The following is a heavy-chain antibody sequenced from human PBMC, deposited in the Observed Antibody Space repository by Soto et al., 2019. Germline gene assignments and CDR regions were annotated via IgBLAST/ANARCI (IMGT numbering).Heavy chain of an antibody. D-gene: IGHD5-12*01. J-gene: IGHJ6*02. CDR3: ARKGYIGNFAMDV. CDR1: GYTFKSYG. V-gene: IGHV1-18*04. Sequence: ASVKVSCKASGYTFKSYGVMWVRKAPGQGLEWMGWISGHNGKADYAENFQGRVIMTTDTSTATASMDLRGLRSDDTAVYYCARKGYIGNFAMDVWG. CDR2: ISGHNGKA.